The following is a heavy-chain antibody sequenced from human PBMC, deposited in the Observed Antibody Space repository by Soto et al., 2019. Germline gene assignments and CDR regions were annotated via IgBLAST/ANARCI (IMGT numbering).Heavy chain of an antibody. V-gene: IGHV3-74*01. J-gene: IGHJ4*02. CDR2: SNGDGSST. CDR1: GVAFSSYW. Sequence: GGSLRLSCAASGVAFSSYWTHWVRQAPGKGLVWVSRSNGDGSSTTYADSVKGRFTISRDNAKKMLYLQMKSLRVDDTAVYYCASERSGYSYDNWGQGTLVTVSS. D-gene: IGHD3-9*01. CDR3: ASERSGYSYDN.